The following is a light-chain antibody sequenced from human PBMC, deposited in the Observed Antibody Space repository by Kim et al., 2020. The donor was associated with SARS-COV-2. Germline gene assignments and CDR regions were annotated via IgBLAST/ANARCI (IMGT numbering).Light chain of an antibody. CDR2: DAS. CDR3: QQYNIWPPNWT. J-gene: IGKJ1*01. Sequence: PGESATLSCRASQSVSSNLAWYQQKPGQAPRLLIYDASARATGIPVRFSGSGFGTEFTLTINSLQSEDFAVYYCQQYNIWPPNWTFGQGTKVDIK. CDR1: QSVSSN. V-gene: IGKV3-15*01.